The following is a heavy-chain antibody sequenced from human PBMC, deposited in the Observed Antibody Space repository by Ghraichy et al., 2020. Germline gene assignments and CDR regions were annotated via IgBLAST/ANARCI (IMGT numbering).Heavy chain of an antibody. CDR3: GRVESGHGIGDLIDS. CDR1: GFTLTYHW. Sequence: GESLNISCAASGFTLTYHWMNWVRQTPGKGLEWVANIGGDGNEKAYADSVKGRFTISRDNAKNSLFLQMNSLRVDDTAVYYFGRVESGHGIGDLIDSWGQGTLVTVSS. D-gene: IGHD2-21*02. CDR2: IGGDGNEK. V-gene: IGHV3-7*01. J-gene: IGHJ4*02.